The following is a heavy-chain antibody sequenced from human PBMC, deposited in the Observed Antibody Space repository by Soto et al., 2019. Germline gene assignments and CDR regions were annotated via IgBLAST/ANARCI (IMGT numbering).Heavy chain of an antibody. CDR3: ARGWDDYGDSDLGDY. D-gene: IGHD4-17*01. J-gene: IGHJ4*02. CDR2: MNANSGNT. CDR1: GYTFTSYG. V-gene: IGHV1-8*02. Sequence: SVKVSCKASGYTFTSYGISWVRQAPGQGLEWMGWMNANSGNTSYAQKFQGRVTMTRNTSISTAYMELSSLRSEDTAVYYCARGWDDYGDSDLGDYWGQGTLVTVSS.